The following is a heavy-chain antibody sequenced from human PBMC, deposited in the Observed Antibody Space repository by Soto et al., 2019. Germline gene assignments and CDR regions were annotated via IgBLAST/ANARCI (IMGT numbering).Heavy chain of an antibody. D-gene: IGHD3-22*01. V-gene: IGHV1-2*02. CDR2: INPNSGGT. CDR3: ARGGITYYYDSSGYYRPTEAFDY. Sequence: QVQLVQSGAEVKKPGASVKVSCKASGYTFTGYYMHWVRQAPGQGLEWMGWINPNSGGTNYAQKFQGRVTMTRDTSISTAYMELSRLRSDDTAVYYCARGGITYYYDSSGYYRPTEAFDYWGQGTLVTVSS. J-gene: IGHJ4*02. CDR1: GYTFTGYY.